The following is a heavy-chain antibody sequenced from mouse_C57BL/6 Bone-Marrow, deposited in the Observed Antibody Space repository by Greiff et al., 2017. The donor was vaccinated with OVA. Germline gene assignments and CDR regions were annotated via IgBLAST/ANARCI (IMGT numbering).Heavy chain of an antibody. V-gene: IGHV1-80*01. CDR2: IYPGDGDT. CDR3: ARGGGPHWYFDV. J-gene: IGHJ1*03. Sequence: QVQLQQSGAELVKPGASVKISCKASGYAFSSYWMNWVKQRPGKGLEWIGQIYPGDGDTNYNGKFKGKATLTADKYSSTAYMQLMSVTAEDSGVNFGARGGGPHWYFDVWGTGTTVTVSS. CDR1: GYAFSSYW.